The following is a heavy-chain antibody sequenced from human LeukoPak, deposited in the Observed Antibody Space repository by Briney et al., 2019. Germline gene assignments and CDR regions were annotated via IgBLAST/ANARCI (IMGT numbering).Heavy chain of an antibody. CDR3: ARDTSGSYLDNWFDP. CDR1: GFTFSSYS. CDR2: ISSSSSYI. D-gene: IGHD3-10*01. V-gene: IGHV3-21*04. Sequence: PGGSLRLSCAAAGFTFSSYSMNWVRQAPGKGLEWVSSISSSSSYIYYADSVKGRFTISRDNAKNSLYLQMNSLRSDDTAVYYCARDTSGSYLDNWFDPWGQGTLVTVSS. J-gene: IGHJ5*02.